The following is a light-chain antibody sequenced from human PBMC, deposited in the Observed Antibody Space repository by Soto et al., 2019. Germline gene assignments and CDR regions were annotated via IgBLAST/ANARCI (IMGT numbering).Light chain of an antibody. CDR2: DVT. Sequence: QSVLTQPASVSGSPGQSITISCTGTSSDVGGYNDVSWCQQHPGKAPKLLIYDVTYRPSGVSNRFSGSKSGNTASLTISGLQAEDEADYYCSSYTSFSTPAYVFGTGTKLTVL. CDR1: SSDVGGYND. CDR3: SSYTSFSTPAYV. J-gene: IGLJ1*01. V-gene: IGLV2-14*01.